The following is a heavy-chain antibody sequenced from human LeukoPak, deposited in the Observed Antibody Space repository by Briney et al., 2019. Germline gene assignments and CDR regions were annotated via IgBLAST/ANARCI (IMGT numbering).Heavy chain of an antibody. CDR1: GYTFTSYA. D-gene: IGHD3-22*01. CDR2: SNAGNGNT. J-gene: IGHJ3*02. Sequence: GASVKVSCKASGYTFTSYAMHWVRQAPGQRLEWMGWSNAGNGNTKYSKEVQGRVTITRDTSASTAYMELRSLRSDDTAVYYCARDSPGYYYDSSGYYASDAFDIWGQGTMVTVSS. V-gene: IGHV1-3*02. CDR3: ARDSPGYYYDSSGYYASDAFDI.